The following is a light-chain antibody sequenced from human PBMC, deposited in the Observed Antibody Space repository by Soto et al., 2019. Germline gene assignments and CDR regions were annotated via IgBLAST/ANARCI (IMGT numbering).Light chain of an antibody. J-gene: IGKJ4*01. CDR2: DAI. Sequence: DIQMTQSPSSLSASVGDRVTITCQASQDISNYLNWYQQKPGKAPKLLIYDAINLETGVPSRFSGSGSGTDFTVTLSSLPTEDIATYYCQRYDNVPLTFGGGTRVEIK. CDR1: QDISNY. CDR3: QRYDNVPLT. V-gene: IGKV1-33*01.